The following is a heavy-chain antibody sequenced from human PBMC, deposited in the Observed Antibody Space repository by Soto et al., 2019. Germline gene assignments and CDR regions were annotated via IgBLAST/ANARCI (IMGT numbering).Heavy chain of an antibody. CDR2: ISSNGGST. Sequence: GGSLRLSCSASGFTFSSYAMHWVRQAPGKGLEYVSAISSNGGSTYYADTVKGRFTISRDNSKNTLYLQMSSLRAEDTAGYYCVKDSPRSGWGGVAGYFDYWGQGTLVTVSS. CDR3: VKDSPRSGWGGVAGYFDY. D-gene: IGHD3-3*01. J-gene: IGHJ4*02. CDR1: GFTFSSYA. V-gene: IGHV3-64D*08.